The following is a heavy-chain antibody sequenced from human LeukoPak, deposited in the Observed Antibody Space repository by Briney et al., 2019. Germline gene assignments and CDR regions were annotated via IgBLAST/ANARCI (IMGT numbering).Heavy chain of an antibody. CDR1: GYTFTSYA. CDR3: ARGLRDCSSTSCYTRFYFDY. CDR2: INTNTGNP. Sequence: GASVKVSCKASGYTFTSYAMNWVRQAPGQGLEWMGWINTNTGNPTYAQGFTGRFVFSLDTSVSTAYLQISSLKAEDTAVYYCARGLRDCSSTSCYTRFYFDYWGQGTLVTVSS. D-gene: IGHD2-2*02. V-gene: IGHV7-4-1*02. J-gene: IGHJ4*02.